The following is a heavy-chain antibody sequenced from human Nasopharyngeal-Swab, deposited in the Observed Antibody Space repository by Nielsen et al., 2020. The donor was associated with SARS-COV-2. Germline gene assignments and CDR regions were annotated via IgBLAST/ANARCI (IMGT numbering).Heavy chain of an antibody. CDR3: ATDLMVAARPWGSFDY. V-gene: IGHV1-69*06. Sequence: SVKVSCKASGGTFSSYAISWVRQAPGQGLEWMGGIIPIFGTANYAQKFQGRVTMTEDTSTDTAYMELSSLRSEDTAVYYCATDLMVAARPWGSFDYWGQGTLVTVSS. CDR2: IIPIFGTA. CDR1: GGTFSSYA. J-gene: IGHJ4*02. D-gene: IGHD6-6*01.